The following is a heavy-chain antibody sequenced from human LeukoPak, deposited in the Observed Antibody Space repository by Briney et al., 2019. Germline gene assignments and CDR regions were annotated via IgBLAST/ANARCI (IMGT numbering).Heavy chain of an antibody. CDR3: ARCPVFGSETYFDL. V-gene: IGHV4-30-2*01. Sequence: PSQTLSLTCTVSNGSISSGDYSWSWIRQPPEKGLEWIGYIYHGGSTYYNPSLKSRVTISVDRSKNHFSLSLSSVTAADTAVYYCARCPVFGSETYFDLWGRGTLVTVSS. J-gene: IGHJ2*01. CDR1: NGSISSGDYS. CDR2: IYHGGST. D-gene: IGHD3-10*01.